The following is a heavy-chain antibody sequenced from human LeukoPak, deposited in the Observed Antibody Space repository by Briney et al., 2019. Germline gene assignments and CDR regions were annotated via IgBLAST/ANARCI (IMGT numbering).Heavy chain of an antibody. Sequence: PSQTLSLTCTVSGGSISSGSYYWSWIRQPAGKGLEWIGRIYTSGSTNYNPSLKSRVTISVDTSKNQCSLKLSSVTAADTAVYYCAREAHSSSNNTPLTTNWFDPWGQGTLVTVSS. CDR1: GGSISSGSYY. CDR3: AREAHSSSNNTPLTTNWFDP. J-gene: IGHJ5*02. D-gene: IGHD6-13*01. V-gene: IGHV4-61*02. CDR2: IYTSGST.